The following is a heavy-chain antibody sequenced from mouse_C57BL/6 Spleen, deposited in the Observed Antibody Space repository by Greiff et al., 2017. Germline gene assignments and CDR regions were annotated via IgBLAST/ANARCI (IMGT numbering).Heavy chain of an antibody. J-gene: IGHJ2*01. CDR2: IYPRDGST. CDR1: GYTFTVHT. D-gene: IGHD4-1*01. Sequence: VKLMESDAELVKPGASVKISCKVSGYTFTVHTIHWMKQRPEQGLEWIGYIYPRDGSTKYNEKFKGKATLTADKSSSTAYMQLNSLTSEDSAVYFCARGNWDHYFDYWGQGTTLTVSS. V-gene: IGHV1-78*01. CDR3: ARGNWDHYFDY.